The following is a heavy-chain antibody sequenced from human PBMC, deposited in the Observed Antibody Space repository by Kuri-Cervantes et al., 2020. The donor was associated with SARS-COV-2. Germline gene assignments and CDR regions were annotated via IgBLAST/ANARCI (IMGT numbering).Heavy chain of an antibody. CDR1: GGTFSSYA. Sequence: SVKVSCKASGGTFSSYAISWVRQAPGQGLEWMGRIIPIFGTANYAQKFQGRVTITADESTSTAYMELSSLRSEDTAVYYCAGGPPIITPRTIVKHEYFQHWGQGTLVTVSS. J-gene: IGHJ1*01. CDR3: AGGPPIITPRTIVKHEYFQH. D-gene: IGHD4-23*01. CDR2: IIPIFGTA. V-gene: IGHV1-69*13.